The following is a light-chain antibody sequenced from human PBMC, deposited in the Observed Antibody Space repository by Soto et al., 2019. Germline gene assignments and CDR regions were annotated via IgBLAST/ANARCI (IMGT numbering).Light chain of an antibody. CDR1: QGISSY. V-gene: IGKV1-9*01. J-gene: IGKJ2*01. Sequence: IQLTQSPSSLSASVGDRVTITCRASQGISSYLAWYQQKPGKAPKLLIYAASTLQSGVPSRFSGSGSGTDFTLTISSLQPEDFAAYYWQQSYSAPYTFGQGTNLEIK. CDR3: QQSYSAPYT. CDR2: AAS.